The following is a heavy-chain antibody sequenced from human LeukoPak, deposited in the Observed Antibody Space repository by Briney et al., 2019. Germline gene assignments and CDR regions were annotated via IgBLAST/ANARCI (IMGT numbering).Heavy chain of an antibody. V-gene: IGHV4-31*03. CDR2: IYYSGST. D-gene: IGHD5-12*01. CDR1: GVSISSGGYC. J-gene: IGHJ4*02. CDR3: AREIIGRSGHDSGYFDY. Sequence: PSETLSLTCTVSGVSISSGGYCWSWIRQHPGKGLEWIGYIYYSGSTYYNPSLKSRVTISVDTSKNQFSLKLSSVAAADTAVYYCAREIIGRSGHDSGYFDYWGQGTLVTVSS.